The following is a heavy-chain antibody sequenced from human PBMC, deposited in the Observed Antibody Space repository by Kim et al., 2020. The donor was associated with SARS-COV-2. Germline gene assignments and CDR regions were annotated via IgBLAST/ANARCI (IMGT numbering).Heavy chain of an antibody. D-gene: IGHD6-19*01. J-gene: IGHJ4*02. CDR2: IGTLHGT. CDR1: GFSFSDYD. CDR3: ARSPRSGRRGQFDF. Sequence: GGSLRLSCAASGFSFSDYDMYWVRQGPGKRLEWVSAIGTLHGTFYPDSVKGRFTISRNNGKNSLYLQMNRLRAGDTAVYYCARSPRSGRRGQFDFWRPGTRVTVS. V-gene: IGHV3-13*01.